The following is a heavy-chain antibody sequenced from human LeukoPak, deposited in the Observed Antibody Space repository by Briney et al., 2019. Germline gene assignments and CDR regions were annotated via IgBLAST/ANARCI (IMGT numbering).Heavy chain of an antibody. CDR2: LYTSGSI. Sequence: PSEALSLTCTVSGASISNYYWGWIRQPAGKGLEWIGRLYTSGSINFNPSLKSRITMSVDTSKNQFSLRLSSVTAADTAVYYCAGATWGSGYFDYWGQGTLVTVSS. J-gene: IGHJ4*02. CDR3: AGATWGSGYFDY. V-gene: IGHV4-4*07. CDR1: GASISNYY. D-gene: IGHD7-27*01.